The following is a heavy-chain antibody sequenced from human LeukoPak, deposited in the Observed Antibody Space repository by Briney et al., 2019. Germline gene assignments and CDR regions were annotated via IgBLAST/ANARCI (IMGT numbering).Heavy chain of an antibody. CDR2: FDPEDGET. J-gene: IGHJ3*02. CDR3: ARIMVTTVTTGDAFDI. Sequence: GASVKVSCKVSGYTLTELSMHWVRQAPGKGLEWMGGFDPEDGETIYAQKFQGRVTITADKSTSTAYMELRSLRSDDTAVYYCARIMVTTVTTGDAFDIWGQGTVVTVSS. CDR1: GYTLTELS. D-gene: IGHD4-11*01. V-gene: IGHV1-24*01.